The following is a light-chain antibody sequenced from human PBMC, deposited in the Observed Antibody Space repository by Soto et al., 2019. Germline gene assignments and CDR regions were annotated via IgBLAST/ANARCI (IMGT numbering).Light chain of an antibody. V-gene: IGKV3-11*01. CDR2: DAS. CDR3: QQRSNWPRT. Sequence: EIVLTQSPVTLSLSPGEGATLSCRASQSVSGYLAWYQHKPGQAPRLLIYDASNRATGFPARFSGSGSGTDFTLTISSLQPEDFALYYCQQRSNWPRTFGQGTKVDI. CDR1: QSVSGY. J-gene: IGKJ1*01.